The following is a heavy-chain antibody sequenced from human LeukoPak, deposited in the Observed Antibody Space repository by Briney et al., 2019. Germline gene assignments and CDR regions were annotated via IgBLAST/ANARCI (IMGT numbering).Heavy chain of an antibody. D-gene: IGHD1-26*01. CDR1: GFTLSGSA. V-gene: IGHV3-73*01. CDR2: IRTEANSFAT. J-gene: IGHJ3*01. Sequence: PGGPLRLSCAASGFTLSGSAMHWVRQASGKGLEWVGRIRTEANSFATAYAASVEGRFTISRDDSQNTAYLQMNSLKTEDTAVYYCTRHGRGSLNVFDVWGQGTMVTVSS. CDR3: TRHGRGSLNVFDV.